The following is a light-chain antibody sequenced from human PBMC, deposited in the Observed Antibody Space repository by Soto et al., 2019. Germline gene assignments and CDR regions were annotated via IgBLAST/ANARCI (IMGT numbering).Light chain of an antibody. CDR2: GAS. CDR3: QQHNNCPWT. J-gene: IGKJ1*01. V-gene: IGKV3-15*01. Sequence: EIVMTHSPATLSVSPWEIATLSCGASQSVSSNLAWFQQKPGQAPRLLIYGASTRDTGISARFSGSGSGTEFTPTISSLQSEDFAVYYCQQHNNCPWTFGHGTKVDIK. CDR1: QSVSSN.